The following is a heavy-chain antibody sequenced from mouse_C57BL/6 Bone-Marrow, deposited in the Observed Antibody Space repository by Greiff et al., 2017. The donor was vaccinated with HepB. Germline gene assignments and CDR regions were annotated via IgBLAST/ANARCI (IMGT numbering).Heavy chain of an antibody. J-gene: IGHJ4*01. Sequence: QVQLQQSGPGLVQPSQSLSITCTVSGFSLTSYGVHWVRQSPGKGLEWLGVIWSGGSTDYNAAFISRLSISKDNSKSKVFFKMNSLQADDTAIYYCARNSYYGSSYEGAMDYWGQGTSVTVSS. CDR3: ARNSYYGSSYEGAMDY. V-gene: IGHV2-2*01. D-gene: IGHD1-1*01. CDR2: IWSGGST. CDR1: GFSLTSYG.